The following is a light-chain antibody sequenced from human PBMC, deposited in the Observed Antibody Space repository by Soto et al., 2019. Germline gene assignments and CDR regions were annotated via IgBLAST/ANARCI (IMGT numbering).Light chain of an antibody. CDR1: QSVGRF. Sequence: DIQMTQSPSSLCAPVGDRVTITCRASQSVGRFLNWYQQKPGKAPTVLINVASTLRSGVPSRFSGRGSGTDFNLTINSLQPEDFATYFCQQSFTTRLPFGGGT. CDR3: QQSFTTRLP. CDR2: VAS. J-gene: IGKJ4*01. V-gene: IGKV1-39*01.